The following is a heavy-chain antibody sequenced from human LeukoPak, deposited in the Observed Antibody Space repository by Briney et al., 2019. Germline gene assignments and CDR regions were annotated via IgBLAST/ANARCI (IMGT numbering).Heavy chain of an antibody. CDR3: ARDARGYCSGGSCYSRGFDP. V-gene: IGHV1-8*01. D-gene: IGHD2-15*01. CDR2: MNPNRGNT. Sequence: ASVKVSCKASGYTFTSYDINWVRQATGQGLEWMGWMNPNRGNTGYAQKFQGRVTMTRNTSISTAYMELSSLRSEDTAVYYCARDARGYCSGGSCYSRGFDPWGQGTLVTVSS. CDR1: GYTFTSYD. J-gene: IGHJ5*02.